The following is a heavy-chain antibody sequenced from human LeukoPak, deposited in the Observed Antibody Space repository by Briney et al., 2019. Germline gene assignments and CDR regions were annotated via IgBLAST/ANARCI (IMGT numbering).Heavy chain of an antibody. V-gene: IGHV4-38-2*02. D-gene: IGHD3-22*01. CDR3: ARHKAVYYYDSSGYPNWFDP. CDR2: IYHTGTT. Sequence: SETLSLTCTVSGYSIISDYYWGWLRQPPGKELEWIGSIYHTGTTYYNPSLRSRVTISVDTSKNQFSLKLSSVTAADTAVYYCARHKAVYYYDSSGYPNWFDPWGQGTLVTVSS. J-gene: IGHJ5*02. CDR1: GYSIISDYY.